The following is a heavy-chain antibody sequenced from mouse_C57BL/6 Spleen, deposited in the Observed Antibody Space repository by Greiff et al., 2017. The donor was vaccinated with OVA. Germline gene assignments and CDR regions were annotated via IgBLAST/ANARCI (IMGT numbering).Heavy chain of an antibody. V-gene: IGHV1-85*01. Sequence: VKVVESGPELVKPGASVKLSCKASGYTFTSYDINWVKQRPGQGLEWIGWIYPRDGSTKYNEKFKGKATLTVDTSSSTAYMELHSLTSEDSAVYFCARGYYGSSYDWYFDVWGTGTTVTVSS. J-gene: IGHJ1*03. CDR1: GYTFTSYD. CDR2: IYPRDGST. D-gene: IGHD1-1*01. CDR3: ARGYYGSSYDWYFDV.